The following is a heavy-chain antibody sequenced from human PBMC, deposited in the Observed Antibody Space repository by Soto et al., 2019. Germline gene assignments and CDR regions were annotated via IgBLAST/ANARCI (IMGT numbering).Heavy chain of an antibody. CDR3: ARGPPNYSDYVPNWLDP. J-gene: IGHJ5*02. V-gene: IGHV3-48*02. D-gene: IGHD4-17*01. CDR2: ISRSSITI. CDR1: GFSFSSYS. Sequence: GGSLRLSCAASGFSFSSYSMKWVRQAPGKGLEWVSYISRSSITIYYSDSVKGRFTVSRDNAKNSLYLQMNSLRDEDTAVYYCARGPPNYSDYVPNWLDPWGQGTLVTVSS.